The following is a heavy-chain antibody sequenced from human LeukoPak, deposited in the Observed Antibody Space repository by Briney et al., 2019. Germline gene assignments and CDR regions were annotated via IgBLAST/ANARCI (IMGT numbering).Heavy chain of an antibody. CDR3: ARAPISEMATNDFDY. CDR2: INPSGGST. Sequence: ASVKVSCKASGYTFTSYYMHWVRQAPGQGLEWMGIINPSGGSTSYAQKFQGRVTMTRDTSTSTVYMELSSLRSEDTAAYYCARAPISEMATNDFDYWGQGTLVTVSS. D-gene: IGHD5-24*01. J-gene: IGHJ4*02. V-gene: IGHV1-46*01. CDR1: GYTFTSYY.